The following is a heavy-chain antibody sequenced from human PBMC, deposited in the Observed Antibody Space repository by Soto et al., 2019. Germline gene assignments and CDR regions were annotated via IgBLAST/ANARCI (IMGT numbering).Heavy chain of an antibody. CDR2: IRSKAYGGTT. V-gene: IGHV3-49*04. D-gene: IGHD6-13*01. Sequence: AMSWVRQAPGKGLEWVGFIRSKAYGGTTEYAASVKGRFTISRDDSKSIAYLQMNSLKTEDTAVYYCTREAATSYYYYGMDVWGQGTTVTVSS. CDR1: A. CDR3: TREAATSYYYYGMDV. J-gene: IGHJ6*02.